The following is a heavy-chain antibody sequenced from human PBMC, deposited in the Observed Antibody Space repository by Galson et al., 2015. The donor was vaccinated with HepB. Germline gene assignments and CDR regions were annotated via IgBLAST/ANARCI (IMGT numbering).Heavy chain of an antibody. V-gene: IGHV4-34*01. J-gene: IGHJ3*02. CDR1: GGSFSGYY. CDR2: INHSGST. Sequence: ETLSLTCAVYGGSFSGYYWSWIRQPPGKGLEWIGEINHSGSTNYNPSLKSRVTISVDTSKNQFSLKLSSVTAADTAVYYCARGQGDAFDIWGQGTMVTVSS. CDR3: ARGQGDAFDI.